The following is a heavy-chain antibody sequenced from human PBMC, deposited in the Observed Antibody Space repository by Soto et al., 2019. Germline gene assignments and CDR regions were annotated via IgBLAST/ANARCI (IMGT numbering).Heavy chain of an antibody. D-gene: IGHD3-22*01. V-gene: IGHV4-39*02. CDR2: IYYSGST. CDR1: GGSISSSSYY. Sequence: QLQLQESGPGLVKPSETLSLTCTVSGGSISSSSYYWGWIRQPPGKGLEWIGSIYYSGSTYYNPSLKSRVTISVDTSKNQFSLKLSSVTAADTAVYYCARDSGSTGPFFDYWGQGTLVTVSS. J-gene: IGHJ4*02. CDR3: ARDSGSTGPFFDY.